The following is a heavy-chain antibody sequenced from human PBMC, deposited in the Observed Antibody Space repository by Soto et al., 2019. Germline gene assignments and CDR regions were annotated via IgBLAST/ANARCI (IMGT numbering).Heavy chain of an antibody. V-gene: IGHV4-30-2*01. Sequence: PSETLSLTCAVSGGSISSGGYSWSWIRQPPGKGLEWIGYIYHSGSTYYNPSLKSRVTISVDTSKNQFSLKLSSVTAADTAVYYCASSGGLEYYYGSGSYPYYYYYYGMDVWGQGTTVTVSS. CDR1: GGSISSGGYS. J-gene: IGHJ6*02. CDR2: IYHSGST. CDR3: ASSGGLEYYYGSGSYPYYYYYYGMDV. D-gene: IGHD3-10*01.